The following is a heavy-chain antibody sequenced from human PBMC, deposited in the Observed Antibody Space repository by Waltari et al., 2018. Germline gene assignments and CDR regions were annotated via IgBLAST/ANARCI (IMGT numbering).Heavy chain of an antibody. CDR2: IIPILGIA. CDR3: ARGYCSGGSCYYYYYMDV. CDR1: GGTFSSYA. V-gene: IGHV1-69*04. Sequence: QVQLVQSGAEVKKPGSSVKVSCKASGGTFSSYAISWVRQAPGPGLEWMGGIIPILGIANYAQKFQGRVTITADESTSTAYMELSSLRSEDTAVYYCARGYCSGGSCYYYYYMDVWGKGTTVTVSS. J-gene: IGHJ6*03. D-gene: IGHD2-15*01.